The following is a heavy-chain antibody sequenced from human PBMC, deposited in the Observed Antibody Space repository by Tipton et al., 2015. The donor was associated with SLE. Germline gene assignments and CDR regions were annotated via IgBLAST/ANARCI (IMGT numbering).Heavy chain of an antibody. CDR3: ARESISWPGFDY. Sequence: RSLRLSCAASGFTFSSYAMHWVRQAPGKGLEWVAVISYDGSNKYYADSVKGRFTISRDNSKNTLYLQMNSLRAEDTAVYYCARESISWPGFDYWGQGTLVSVSS. J-gene: IGHJ4*02. D-gene: IGHD6-13*01. V-gene: IGHV3-30-3*01. CDR1: GFTFSSYA. CDR2: ISYDGSNK.